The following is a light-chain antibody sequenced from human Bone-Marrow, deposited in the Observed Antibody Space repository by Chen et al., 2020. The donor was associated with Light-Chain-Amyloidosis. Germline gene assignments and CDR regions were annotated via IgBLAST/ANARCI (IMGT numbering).Light chain of an antibody. CDR2: EDD. V-gene: IGLV6-57*01. Sequence: NFMLTQPHSVSESPGKTVIISCTRSSGSIATNYVQWYQHRPGSSPTPVIYEDDQRPSGVPVRFSGSIDGASSSASLTIAGLKTEDEAAYLCQSDQGSSQGVFGGGTMLTVL. J-gene: IGLJ3*02. CDR1: SGSIATNY. CDR3: QSDQGSSQGV.